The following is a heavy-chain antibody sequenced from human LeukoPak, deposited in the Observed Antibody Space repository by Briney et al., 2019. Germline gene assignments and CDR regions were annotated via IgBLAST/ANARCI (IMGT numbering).Heavy chain of an antibody. V-gene: IGHV3-30*18. CDR1: GFIFSNSA. D-gene: IGHD6-19*01. CDR2: ISYDGSNK. J-gene: IGHJ4*02. Sequence: GGSLRLSCAASGFIFSNSAMHWVRQAPGRGLEWVAVISYDGSNKYYADSVKGRFTISRDNSKNTLYLQMNSLRAEDTAVYYCAKDIEEWLVKGGGCFDYWGQGTLVTVSS. CDR3: AKDIEEWLVKGGGCFDY.